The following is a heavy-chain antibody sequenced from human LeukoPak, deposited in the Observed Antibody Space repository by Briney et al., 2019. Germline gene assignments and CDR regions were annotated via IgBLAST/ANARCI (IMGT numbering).Heavy chain of an antibody. Sequence: PSETLSLTCTVSGGSISTYYWSWIRQPPGKGLEWIGYIYYSGSTNYNPSLKSRVTISVDTSKNQFSLKLSSVTAADTAVYYCAGSIAAAGSRPLGYWGQGTLVTVSS. D-gene: IGHD6-13*01. V-gene: IGHV4-59*01. J-gene: IGHJ4*02. CDR2: IYYSGST. CDR3: AGSIAAAGSRPLGY. CDR1: GGSISTYY.